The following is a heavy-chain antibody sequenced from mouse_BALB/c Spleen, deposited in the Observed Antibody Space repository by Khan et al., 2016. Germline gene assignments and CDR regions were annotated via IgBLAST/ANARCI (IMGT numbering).Heavy chain of an antibody. CDR1: GYTFTSYV. J-gene: IGHJ4*01. Sequence: VQLKQSGPELVKPGASVKMSCKASGYTFTSYVMHWVKQKPGQGLEWIGYINPYNDGTKYNEKFQGKATLTSDKSSSTAYMELSSLTSEDSAVYCCARSLYREAMDYWGQGTSVTVSS. CDR3: ARSLYREAMDY. D-gene: IGHD1-1*01. CDR2: INPYNDGT. V-gene: IGHV1S136*01.